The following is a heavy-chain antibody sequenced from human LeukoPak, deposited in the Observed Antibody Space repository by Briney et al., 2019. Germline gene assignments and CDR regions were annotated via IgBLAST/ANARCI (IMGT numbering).Heavy chain of an antibody. CDR3: ARAYGSGNYYLDY. CDR2: ISAYNGNT. Sequence: ASVTVSCKDSGYTFTSYGINWVRQAPGQGLEWMGWISAYNGNTDYAQKFQGRVTMTTDTSTSTAYMELRSLRSEDTAVYYCARAYGSGNYYLDYWGQGTLVTVSS. J-gene: IGHJ4*02. V-gene: IGHV1-18*01. D-gene: IGHD3-10*01. CDR1: GYTFTSYG.